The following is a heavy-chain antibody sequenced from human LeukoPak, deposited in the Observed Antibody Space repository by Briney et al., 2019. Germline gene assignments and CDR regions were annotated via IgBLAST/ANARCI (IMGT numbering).Heavy chain of an antibody. CDR3: AREGAGRNDY. J-gene: IGHJ4*02. V-gene: IGHV1-2*02. Sequence: ASVKVSRKSSGYTLTGYYMHWVRQAPGQGLEWMGWINPNSGGTNYAQKFRGRVTMTRDTSINTAYMELSRLESDDSAVYYCAREGAGRNDYWGQGNLVTVSS. D-gene: IGHD1-1*01. CDR2: INPNSGGT. CDR1: GYTLTGYY.